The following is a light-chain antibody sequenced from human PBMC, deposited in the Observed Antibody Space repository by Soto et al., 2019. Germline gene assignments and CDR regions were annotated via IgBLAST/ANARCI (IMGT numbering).Light chain of an antibody. CDR3: SSFRSRTTLL. CDR2: DVS. CDR1: SSDVGGHNH. Sequence: QSVLTQPASVSGSPGQSSTISCTGTSSDVGGHNHVSWYQQHPGTAPKLMLYDVSNRPPGVSNRFSGSKSGNTASLTISGLQAEDEADYYCSSFRSRTTLLFGGGTQLTVL. J-gene: IGLJ2*01. V-gene: IGLV2-14*03.